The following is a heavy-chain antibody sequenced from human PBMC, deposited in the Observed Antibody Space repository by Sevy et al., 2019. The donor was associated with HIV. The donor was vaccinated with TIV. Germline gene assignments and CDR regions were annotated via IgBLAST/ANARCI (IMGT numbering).Heavy chain of an antibody. D-gene: IGHD3-10*01. CDR2: ISSSSSTI. Sequence: GGSLRLSCTASGLTFSTYSMNWVRQAPGKGLEWVSYISSSSSTIYYADSVKGRFTISRDNAKNSLYLQMNSLRAEDTAVYYCASPLPFYYGSGSEESDYWGRGTLVTVSS. V-gene: IGHV3-48*01. CDR1: GLTFSTYS. CDR3: ASPLPFYYGSGSEESDY. J-gene: IGHJ4*02.